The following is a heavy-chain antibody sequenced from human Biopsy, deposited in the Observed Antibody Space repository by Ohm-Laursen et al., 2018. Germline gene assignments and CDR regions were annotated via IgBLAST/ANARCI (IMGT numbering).Heavy chain of an antibody. D-gene: IGHD3-3*01. CDR3: AADADGYYTEFDY. CDR1: GGPSSNYA. J-gene: IGHJ4*02. V-gene: IGHV1-69*04. CDR2: IVPILGHL. Sequence: GPSVKVSCKASGGPSSNYAFSWVRQAPGQGLEWVGRIVPILGHLNYAQRFQGRVSTTADKSTTYVYMELSRLTSGDMAVYYCAADADGYYTEFDYWGPGTLVTVSS.